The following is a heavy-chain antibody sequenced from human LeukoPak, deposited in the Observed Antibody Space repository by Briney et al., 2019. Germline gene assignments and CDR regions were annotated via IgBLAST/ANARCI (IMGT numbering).Heavy chain of an antibody. V-gene: IGHV3-15*01. Sequence: PGGSLRLSCAASGFTFRHAWVSWVRQAPGKGLEWLGRIKSETNGGTIDYAAPVNGRFTLPRDDSKHTLDLQMNSLKTEDTGVYYCSAGTCRSDFDYWGQGTLVIVSS. J-gene: IGHJ4*02. D-gene: IGHD1-1*01. CDR1: GFTFRHAW. CDR3: SAGTCRSDFDY. CDR2: IKSETNGGTI.